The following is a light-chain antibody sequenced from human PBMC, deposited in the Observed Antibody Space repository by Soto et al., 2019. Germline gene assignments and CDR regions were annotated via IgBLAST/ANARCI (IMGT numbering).Light chain of an antibody. J-gene: IGKJ1*01. Sequence: EIMMTQSPATLSVSPGERATLSCRASQSVSSSLAWYQQKPGQAPRLLIYGASTRATGIPARFSGSGSGTEFTRNINSLQSEDFAVYYCQQYNNGWTFGQGTTVEIK. V-gene: IGKV3-15*01. CDR3: QQYNNGWT. CDR2: GAS. CDR1: QSVSSS.